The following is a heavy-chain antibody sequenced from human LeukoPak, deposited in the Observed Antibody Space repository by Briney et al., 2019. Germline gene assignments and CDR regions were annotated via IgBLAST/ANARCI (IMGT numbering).Heavy chain of an antibody. CDR1: GGSINGYY. CDR2: IYHTGST. D-gene: IGHD6-6*01. J-gene: IGHJ4*02. CDR3: ARGSPSLAALPLY. V-gene: IGHV4-59*01. Sequence: SETLSLTCTVSGGSINGYYWSWFRQPPGKGLEWIGYIYHTGSTKYNPSLKSRVAISVDTSKNQFSLKLSSVTAPDTAVYYCARGSPSLAALPLYWGQGTLVTVSS.